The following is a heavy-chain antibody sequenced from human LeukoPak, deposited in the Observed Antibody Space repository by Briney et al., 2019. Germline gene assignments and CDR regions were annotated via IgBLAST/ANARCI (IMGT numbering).Heavy chain of an antibody. J-gene: IGHJ5*02. CDR2: LWSDGSKK. Sequence: GGSLRLSCAASGFIFSNYGMHWVRQAPGKGLEWVAVLWSDGSKKYYIDSVKGRSTVSRDIPKNTLYLQMDSLRAEDTAIYYCARDIDTTSHYQERDPWGQGTLVTVSS. V-gene: IGHV3-33*01. D-gene: IGHD2/OR15-2a*01. CDR1: GFIFSNYG. CDR3: ARDIDTTSHYQERDP.